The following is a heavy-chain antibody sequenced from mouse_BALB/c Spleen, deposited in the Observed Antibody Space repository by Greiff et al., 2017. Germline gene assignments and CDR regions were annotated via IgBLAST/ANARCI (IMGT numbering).Heavy chain of an antibody. CDR3: ARGGGSSYFDV. CDR2: ISAGGSYT. CDR1: GFTFSDYY. J-gene: IGHJ1*01. V-gene: IGHV5-4*02. D-gene: IGHD1-1*01. Sequence: EVQLVEPGGGLVKPGGSLKLSCAASGFTFSDYYMYWVRQTPEQRLEWVATISAGGSYTYYPDSVKGRFTISGDNAKNNLYLQMSSLKSEDTAMYYCARGGGSSYFDVWGAGTTVTVSS.